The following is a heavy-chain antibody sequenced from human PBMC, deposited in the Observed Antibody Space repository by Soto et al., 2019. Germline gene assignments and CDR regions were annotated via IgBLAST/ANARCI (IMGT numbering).Heavy chain of an antibody. CDR3: ARDTGPNGYNYYYFGMDV. V-gene: IGHV3-30-3*01. CDR1: GFTFSNYA. D-gene: IGHD5-18*01. CDR2: ISYDGSDK. Sequence: QVHLVESGGDVVQPGRSLRLSCAASGFTFSNYAMHWVRQAPGKGLEGVAVISYDGSDKYNANSVKGRFTISRDNSKNTLYLQMNSLRAEDTAVYYCARDTGPNGYNYYYFGMDVWGHGTTVTVSS. J-gene: IGHJ6*02.